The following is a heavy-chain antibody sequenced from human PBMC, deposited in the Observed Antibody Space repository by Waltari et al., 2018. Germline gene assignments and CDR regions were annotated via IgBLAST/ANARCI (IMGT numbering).Heavy chain of an antibody. D-gene: IGHD6-13*01. CDR2: IYYSGST. V-gene: IGHV4-59*01. Sequence: QVQLQASGPGLVKPSETLSLTCTVSGGSISSYYWCWIRQPPGKGLEWIGYIYYSGSTNYNPSLKSRVTISVDTSKNQFSLKLSSVTAADTAVYYCARAQQNNGGWFDPWGQGTLVTVSS. CDR3: ARAQQNNGGWFDP. CDR1: GGSISSYY. J-gene: IGHJ5*02.